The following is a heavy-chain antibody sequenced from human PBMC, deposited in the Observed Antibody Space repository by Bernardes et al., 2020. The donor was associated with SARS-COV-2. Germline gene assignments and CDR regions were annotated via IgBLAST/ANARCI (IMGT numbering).Heavy chain of an antibody. D-gene: IGHD3-3*02. CDR1: GFVFSNFW. CDR2: LDYDGGRA. Sequence: GGSLRLSCAGSGFVFSNFWIHWVRQVPGKGLVWVARLDYDGGRASYADSVKGRFTISRDNAKNTLYLQMNSLKAEDDTAIYYCVRSAFISGQNYYFDYWGQGALVTVTS. V-gene: IGHV3-74*01. CDR3: VRSAFISGQNYYFDY. J-gene: IGHJ4*02.